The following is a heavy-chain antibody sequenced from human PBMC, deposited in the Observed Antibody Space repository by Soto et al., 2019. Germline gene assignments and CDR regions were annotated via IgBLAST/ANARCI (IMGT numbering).Heavy chain of an antibody. Sequence: GGSLRLSCAASGFTLRSYWMSWVRQAPGKGLEWLATIKTDASEKKYVDSVKGRFTVSRDNAKNSLYLQMDSLRAEDTAVYYCAREYGITGTFYYYGMDVWGQGTTVTVSS. J-gene: IGHJ6*02. CDR2: IKTDASEK. CDR3: AREYGITGTFYYYGMDV. V-gene: IGHV3-7*01. D-gene: IGHD1-7*01. CDR1: GFTLRSYW.